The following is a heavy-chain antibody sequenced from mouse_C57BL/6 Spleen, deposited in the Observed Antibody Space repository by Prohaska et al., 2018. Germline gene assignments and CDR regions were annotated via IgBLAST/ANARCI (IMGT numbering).Heavy chain of an antibody. CDR3: AMVGEAY. Sequence: QAQLQQPGAELVKPAASTKLSCKASAPTFSSHWMHWVSPPPAQALEWIAMIHPTSGSTKYNEKCKSKATLTVDKSSSTADMQLSSLTSEDSAVYYCAMVGEAYGGQGTLVTVSA. J-gene: IGHJ3*01. CDR1: APTFSSHW. V-gene: IGHV1-64*01. D-gene: IGHD1-1*02. CDR2: IHPTSGST.